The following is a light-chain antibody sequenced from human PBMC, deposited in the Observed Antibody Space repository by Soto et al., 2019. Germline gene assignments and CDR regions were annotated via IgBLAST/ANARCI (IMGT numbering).Light chain of an antibody. J-gene: IGKJ1*01. CDR1: QTISTW. Sequence: DIQMTQSPSTLSASVGDRVTITCRASQTISTWLAWYQQKPGKAPKLLIYDASSLEGGVPSRFSGSGSGTEFILTISSLQPDDFATYYCQQYDSYSWTFGQGTKVDI. CDR3: QQYDSYSWT. CDR2: DAS. V-gene: IGKV1-5*01.